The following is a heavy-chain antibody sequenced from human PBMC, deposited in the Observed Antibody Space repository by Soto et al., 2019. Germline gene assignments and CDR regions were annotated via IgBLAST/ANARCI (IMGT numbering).Heavy chain of an antibody. V-gene: IGHV1-2*02. Sequence: GASVKVSCKASGYTFTGCYMHWVRQAPGQELEWMGWINPNSGGTNYAQKFQGRVTMTRDTSISTVYMELSRLRSDDTAVYYCARGGIAEAGRYYYYGMDVWGQGTTVTFSS. CDR1: GYTFTGCY. J-gene: IGHJ6*02. CDR2: INPNSGGT. D-gene: IGHD6-13*01. CDR3: ARGGIAEAGRYYYYGMDV.